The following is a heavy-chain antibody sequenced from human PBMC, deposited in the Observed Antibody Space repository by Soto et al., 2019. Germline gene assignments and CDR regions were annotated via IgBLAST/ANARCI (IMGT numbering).Heavy chain of an antibody. CDR2: IYYSGST. D-gene: IGHD3-22*01. CDR3: ARAGDYYDSSGYSTYFDY. V-gene: IGHV4-30-4*01. Sequence: SETLSLTCTVSGGSISSGDYYWSWIRQPPGKGLEWIGYIYYSGSTYYDPSLKSRVTISVDTSKNQFSLKLSSVTAADTAVYYCARAGDYYDSSGYSTYFDYWGQGTLVTVSS. J-gene: IGHJ4*02. CDR1: GGSISSGDYY.